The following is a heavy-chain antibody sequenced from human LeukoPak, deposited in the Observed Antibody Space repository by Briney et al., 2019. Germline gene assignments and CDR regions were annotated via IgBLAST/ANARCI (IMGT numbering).Heavy chain of an antibody. D-gene: IGHD4-17*01. CDR3: ARDDGEALPLDS. Sequence: GGALRLSCAASGFIFSEYWMHWVRQVPGKGVGGVSRIRGEGTITNYADSVKGRFTFSRDNTKNTFFLQMNNLRDEDAAIYYCARDDGEALPLDSWGQGTLVIVSS. CDR1: GFIFSEYW. J-gene: IGHJ4*02. V-gene: IGHV3-74*01. CDR2: IRGEGTIT.